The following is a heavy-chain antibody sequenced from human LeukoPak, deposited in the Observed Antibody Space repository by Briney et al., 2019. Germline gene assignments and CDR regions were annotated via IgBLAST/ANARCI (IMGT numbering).Heavy chain of an antibody. J-gene: IGHJ4*02. V-gene: IGHV4-39*07. CDR1: GGSFSSGYYC. CDR2: LCYSGNI. Sequence: PSETLSLTCSISGGSFSSGYYCWGWVRQPPGKGLEWIGTLCYSGNIYYNPSLKSPVTISIDTSKNQFSLKLSSVTAADTAVYYCARDYCTNGVWYNYFDYWGQGTLVTVSS. D-gene: IGHD2-8*01. CDR3: ARDYCTNGVWYNYFDY.